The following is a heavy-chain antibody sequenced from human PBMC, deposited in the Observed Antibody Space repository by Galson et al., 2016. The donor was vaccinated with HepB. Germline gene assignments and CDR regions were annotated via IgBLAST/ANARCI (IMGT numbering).Heavy chain of an antibody. J-gene: IGHJ4*02. D-gene: IGHD6-25*01. CDR2: IGTNADT. Sequence: SLRLSCAVSGFTFSNYVMSWVRQSPGRGLEWVSTIGTNADTYYADSVKGRFTISRDDSRNTLYLQMNSLRAEDTAEYYCARDYDRGYFYFGYWGQGALVTVSS. CDR3: ARDYDRGYFYFGY. V-gene: IGHV3-23*01. CDR1: GFTFSNYV.